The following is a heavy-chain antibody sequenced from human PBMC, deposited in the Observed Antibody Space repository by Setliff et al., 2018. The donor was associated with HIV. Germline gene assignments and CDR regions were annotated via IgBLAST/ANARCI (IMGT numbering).Heavy chain of an antibody. CDR3: SLGYCSGGSCYSDPEVAFDI. V-gene: IGHV3-74*01. J-gene: IGHJ3*02. CDR1: GFTLEKYW. CDR2: VNSDGSDT. Sequence: GGSLRLSCAASGFTLEKYWMHWVRQAPGKGLVWVSRVNSDGSDTSYADSVKGRFTISRDNAMNTAYLQMNSLRGEDTALYYCSLGYCSGGSCYSDPEVAFDIWGQGTMVTVSS. D-gene: IGHD2-15*01.